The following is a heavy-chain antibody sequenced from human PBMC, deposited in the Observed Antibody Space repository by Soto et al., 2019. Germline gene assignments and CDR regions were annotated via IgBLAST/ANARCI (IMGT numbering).Heavy chain of an antibody. CDR1: GFTFSSYA. V-gene: IGHV3-23*01. J-gene: IGHJ6*02. Sequence: GGSLRLSCAASGFTFSSYAMSWVRQAPGKGLEWVSAISGSGGSTYYADSVKGRFTISRDNSKNTLYLQMNSLRAEDTAVYYCARDRNQYYYGMDVWGQGTTVTVSS. CDR3: ARDRNQYYYGMDV. CDR2: ISGSGGST.